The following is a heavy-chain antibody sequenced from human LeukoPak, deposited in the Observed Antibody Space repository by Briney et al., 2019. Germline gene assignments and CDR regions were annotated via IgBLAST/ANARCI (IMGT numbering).Heavy chain of an antibody. Sequence: KPGGSLRLSCAASGFTFSSYSMNWVRQAPGKGLEWVSYISSSSSTIYYADSVKGRFTISRDNAKNSLYLQMNSLRAEDTAVYYCASLGCSSTSCYNHWGQGTLVTVSS. D-gene: IGHD2-2*02. CDR1: GFTFSSYS. CDR2: ISSSSSTI. J-gene: IGHJ5*02. CDR3: ASLGCSSTSCYNH. V-gene: IGHV3-48*01.